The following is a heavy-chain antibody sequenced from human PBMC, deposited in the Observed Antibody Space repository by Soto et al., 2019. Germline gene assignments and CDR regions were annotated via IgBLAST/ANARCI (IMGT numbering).Heavy chain of an antibody. J-gene: IGHJ6*02. V-gene: IGHV3-30*18. CDR2: ISSDGSNE. Sequence: QVQLVESGGGVVQPGRSLRLSCAASGFPFSDYGIHWVRQAPGKGLEWVAVISSDGSNEYYADSVKGRFTISRDNSKNTVSLQMNSLTTEDSASYYCAKQISPYCSRVTCYDLYFYYAVDVWGQGTTVTVS. CDR3: AKQISPYCSRVTCYDLYFYYAVDV. CDR1: GFPFSDYG. D-gene: IGHD2-2*01.